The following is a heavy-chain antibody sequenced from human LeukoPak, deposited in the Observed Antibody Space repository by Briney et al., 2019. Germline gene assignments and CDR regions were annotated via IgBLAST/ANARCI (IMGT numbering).Heavy chain of an antibody. Sequence: GGSLRLSCAASGFTFSSAAMTWVRQAPGKGLEWVSTITGSDDATYYADSVKGRFTISRDFSRNTVGLQMNSLRTEDAAIYYCAKGPQLYSGYHPDYWGQGTLVTVSS. CDR2: ITGSDDAT. V-gene: IGHV3-23*01. CDR1: GFTFSSAA. D-gene: IGHD5-12*01. J-gene: IGHJ4*02. CDR3: AKGPQLYSGYHPDY.